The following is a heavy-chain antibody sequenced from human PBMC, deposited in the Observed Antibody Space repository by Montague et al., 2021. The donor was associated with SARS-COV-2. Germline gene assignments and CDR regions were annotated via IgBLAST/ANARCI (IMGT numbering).Heavy chain of an antibody. CDR3: ARDQGGAFDI. V-gene: IGHV3-30*04. J-gene: IGHJ3*02. Sequence: SLRLSCAASGFTFSSYAMHWVRQASGKGLEWVAVISYDGSNKYYADSVKGRFTISRDNSKNTLYLQMNSLRAEDTAVYYCARDQGGAFDIWGQGTMVTVSS. CDR1: GFTFSSYA. D-gene: IGHD3-16*01. CDR2: ISYDGSNK.